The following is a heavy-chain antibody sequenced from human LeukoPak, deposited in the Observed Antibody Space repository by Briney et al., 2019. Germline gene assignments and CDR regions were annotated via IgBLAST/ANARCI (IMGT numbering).Heavy chain of an antibody. Sequence: SQTLSLTCALSGDSVSSNSAAWNWIRQSPSRGLEWLGRTYYKSKWYNDYAVSVKSRMTINPHTSKNHFSLQLNSVTPVDTAVYYCARGGCSSTSCRRYFDYWGQGTLVTVSS. V-gene: IGHV6-1*01. CDR3: ARGGCSSTSCRRYFDY. D-gene: IGHD2-2*01. CDR2: TYYKSKWYN. J-gene: IGHJ4*02. CDR1: GDSVSSNSAA.